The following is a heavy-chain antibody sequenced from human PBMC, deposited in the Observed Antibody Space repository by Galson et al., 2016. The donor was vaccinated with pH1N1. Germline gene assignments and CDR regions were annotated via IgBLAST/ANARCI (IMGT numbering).Heavy chain of an antibody. CDR3: ARENIVVGEGWDYGMTS. V-gene: IGHV4-31*03. D-gene: IGHD2-15*01. J-gene: IGHJ6*02. CDR2: IYHSGST. CDR1: GGSIRIGGFY. Sequence: TLSLTCSVSGGSIRIGGFYWSWVRQHPGKGLEWIGYIYHSGSTSYKPSLKSRVSISVDTSKNQFSLQLRSVTAADTAVYYCARENIVVGEGWDYGMTSGAKGPRSPSP.